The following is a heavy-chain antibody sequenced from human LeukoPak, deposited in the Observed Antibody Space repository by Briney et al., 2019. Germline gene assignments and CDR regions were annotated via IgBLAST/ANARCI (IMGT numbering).Heavy chain of an antibody. CDR3: AKERTGGWPAEIDY. Sequence: GGSLRLSCTVSGFNFISYSMNWVRQAPGKGLEWVSYISSSSTTIYYVGSVKGRFTISRDNAKNSLYLQMNSLRAEDTAVYYCAKERTGGWPAEIDYWGQGTLVTVSS. CDR2: ISSSSTTI. CDR1: GFNFISYS. D-gene: IGHD2-2*01. V-gene: IGHV3-48*04. J-gene: IGHJ4*02.